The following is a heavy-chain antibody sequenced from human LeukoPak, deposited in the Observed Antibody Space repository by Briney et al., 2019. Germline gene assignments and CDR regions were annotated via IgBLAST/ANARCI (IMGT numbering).Heavy chain of an antibody. V-gene: IGHV4-4*07. D-gene: IGHD3-22*01. CDR3: ARGGYYYYDSSGYYTYYLDY. J-gene: IGHJ4*02. Sequence: SETLSLTCTVSGGSISSYYWSWIRQPAGKGLEWIGRIYTSGSTNYNPSLKSRVTMSVDTSKNQFSLKLSSVTAADTAVYYCARGGYYYYDSSGYYTYYLDYWGQGTPVTVSS. CDR1: GGSISSYY. CDR2: IYTSGST.